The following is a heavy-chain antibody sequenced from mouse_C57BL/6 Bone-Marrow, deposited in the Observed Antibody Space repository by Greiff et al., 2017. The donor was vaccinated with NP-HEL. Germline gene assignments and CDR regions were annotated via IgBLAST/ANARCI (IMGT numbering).Heavy chain of an antibody. J-gene: IGHJ4*01. V-gene: IGHV1-9*01. CDR2: ILPGSGST. Sequence: QVQLQQSGAELMKPGASVQLSCKATGYTFTGYWIAWVKQRPGHGLEWIGEILPGSGSTNYNEKFKGKATFTADASSNTAYMQLSSLRTEDSAIYYGASGYYYGSSFYAMDYWGQGTSVTVAS. CDR1: GYTFTGYW. D-gene: IGHD1-1*01. CDR3: ASGYYYGSSFYAMDY.